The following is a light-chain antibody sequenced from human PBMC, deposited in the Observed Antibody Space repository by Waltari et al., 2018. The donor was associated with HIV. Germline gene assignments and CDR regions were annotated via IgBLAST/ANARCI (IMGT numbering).Light chain of an antibody. J-gene: IGLJ3*02. V-gene: IGLV4-69*01. CDR2: VKSDGSH. CDR1: SAHSTYA. CDR3: QTWGTGIRV. Sequence: QLEVTQSPSASASLGASVKLTCPPNSAHSTYALASHQQQPGTGPRFLLKVKSDGSHIKGDGIPYRFSGSSFGAERYLTITSLRSDDEADYYCQTWGTGIRVFGGGTKLTVL.